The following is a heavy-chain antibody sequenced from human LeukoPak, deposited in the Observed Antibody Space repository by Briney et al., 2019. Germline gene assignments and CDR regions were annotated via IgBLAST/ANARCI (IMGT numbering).Heavy chain of an antibody. V-gene: IGHV3-30*02. J-gene: IGHJ4*02. CDR2: IRYDGSNK. CDR1: GFTFSSYG. Sequence: PGGSLILSCAASGFTFSSYGMHWVRQAPGKGLEWVAFIRYDGSNKYYADSVKGRFTISRDNSKNTLYLQMNSLRAEDTAVYYCAKEWNYYDSSGYLAYWGQGTLVTVSS. D-gene: IGHD3-22*01. CDR3: AKEWNYYDSSGYLAY.